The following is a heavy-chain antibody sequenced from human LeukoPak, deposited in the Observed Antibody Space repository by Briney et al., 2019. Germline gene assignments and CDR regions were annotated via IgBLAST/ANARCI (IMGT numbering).Heavy chain of an antibody. CDR3: ARDPDYGGNLPLYYFDY. V-gene: IGHV3-30*04. CDR2: ISYDGSNK. J-gene: IGHJ4*02. CDR1: GVTFSSYA. Sequence: GRSLRLSCAASGVTFSSYAMHWVRQAPGKGLEWVAVISYDGSNKYYADSVKGRFTISRDNSKNTLYLQMNSLRAEDTAVYYCARDPDYGGNLPLYYFDYWGQGTLVTVSS. D-gene: IGHD4-23*01.